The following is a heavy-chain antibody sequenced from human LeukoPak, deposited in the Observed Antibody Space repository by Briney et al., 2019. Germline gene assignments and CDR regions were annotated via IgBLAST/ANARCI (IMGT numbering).Heavy chain of an antibody. CDR2: IDDSGVIR. J-gene: IGHJ6*02. CDR3: AKRLKRNYYYHYAMDV. D-gene: IGHD3-22*01. V-gene: IGHV3-23*01. Sequence: GGSLRLSCAASGFTFKTHAMSWVRQAPGKGLEWVSRIDDSGVIRSYADSVKGRFTISRDNSKMTLTLQMNSLRAEDTAVYYCAKRLKRNYYYHYAMDVWGQGATVTVSS. CDR1: GFTFKTHA.